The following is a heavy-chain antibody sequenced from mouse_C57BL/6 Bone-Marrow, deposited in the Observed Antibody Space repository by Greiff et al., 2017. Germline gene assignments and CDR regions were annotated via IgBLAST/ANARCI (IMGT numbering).Heavy chain of an antibody. CDR3: ARADYYYGSSYFYWYFDV. V-gene: IGHV1-69*01. CDR1: GYTFTSYW. CDR2: IDPSDSYT. D-gene: IGHD1-1*01. J-gene: IGHJ1*03. Sequence: VQLQQPGAELVMPGASVKLSCKASGYTFTSYWMHWVKQRPGQGLEWIGEIDPSDSYTNYNQKFKGKSTLTVDKSSSTAYMQLSSLTSADSAVYYCARADYYYGSSYFYWYFDVWGTGTTVTVSS.